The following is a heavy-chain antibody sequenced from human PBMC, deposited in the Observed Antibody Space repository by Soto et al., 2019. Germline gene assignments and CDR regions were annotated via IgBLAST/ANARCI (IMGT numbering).Heavy chain of an antibody. D-gene: IGHD2-15*01. CDR2: ISAYNGNT. CDR3: ERGSGGCSGGSCYSLGY. J-gene: IGHJ4*02. CDR1: GYTSTSYG. V-gene: IGHV1-18*04. Sequence: QVPLVQSGAEVKKPGASVKVSCKASGYTSTSYGISWVRQAPGQGLEWMGWISAYNGNTNYAQKLQGRVTMNTDTSASTADMELRSLRSDDTAVYYCERGSGGCSGGSCYSLGYWGQGTLVTVSS.